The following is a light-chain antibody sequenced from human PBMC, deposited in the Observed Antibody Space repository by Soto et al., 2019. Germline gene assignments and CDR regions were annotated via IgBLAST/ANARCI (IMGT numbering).Light chain of an antibody. CDR1: QSVSNS. Sequence: EIVMTQSPATLSVSPGERVTLSCRASQSVSNSLAWYQQKPGKSPRLLIYGASTMATGIPARFSGSGFGTDFTLTISILQSEDFAVYYCQQYTTWLTFGGGTKVEIK. CDR2: GAS. V-gene: IGKV3-15*01. J-gene: IGKJ4*01. CDR3: QQYTTWLT.